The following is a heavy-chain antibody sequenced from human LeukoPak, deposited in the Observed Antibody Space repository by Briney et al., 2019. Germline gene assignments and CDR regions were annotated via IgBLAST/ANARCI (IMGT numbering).Heavy chain of an antibody. Sequence: QPGGYLRLYCAASGFTVSSNYMSWVRQAPGKGLEWVSIIYSGGRTYYADSVKGRFTISRDNSKNTLYLQMNSLRAEDTAVYYCASKGPQYTSSWYYFDYWGQGTLVTVSS. D-gene: IGHD6-13*01. V-gene: IGHV3-66*02. CDR3: ASKGPQYTSSWYYFDY. CDR2: IYSGGRT. J-gene: IGHJ4*02. CDR1: GFTVSSNY.